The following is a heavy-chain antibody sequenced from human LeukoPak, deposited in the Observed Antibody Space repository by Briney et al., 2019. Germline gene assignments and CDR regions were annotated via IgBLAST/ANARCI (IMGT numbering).Heavy chain of an antibody. V-gene: IGHV1-18*01. Sequence: ASVKVSCKASGYTFTSYIISWVRQAPGQGLEWMGWINAYNGNTDYAQRVQGRVTMTTDTSTSTAYMEPRSLRSDDTAVYYCARDRHIAAAVYYYYMDVWAKGPRSPSP. CDR1: GYTFTSYI. J-gene: IGHJ6*03. CDR3: ARDRHIAAAVYYYYMDV. CDR2: INAYNGNT. D-gene: IGHD6-13*01.